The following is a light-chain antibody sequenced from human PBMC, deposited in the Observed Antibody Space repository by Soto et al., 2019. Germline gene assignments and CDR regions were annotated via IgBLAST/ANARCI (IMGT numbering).Light chain of an antibody. CDR2: GAS. J-gene: IGKJ5*01. Sequence: EIVLTQSPGILSFSPGERSTLSCMASQSVSNDFLAWYQQIPGQAPRLLIYGASMRATGIPDRFSGSGSGTDFTLTISRLEPEDFAVYYCQQCGSSSTFGQGTRLEI. CDR1: QSVSNDF. V-gene: IGKV3-20*01. CDR3: QQCGSSST.